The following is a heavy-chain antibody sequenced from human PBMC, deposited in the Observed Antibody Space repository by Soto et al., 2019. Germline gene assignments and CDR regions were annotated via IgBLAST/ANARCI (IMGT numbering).Heavy chain of an antibody. CDR3: ARHPSGWEHYFDY. J-gene: IGHJ4*02. V-gene: IGHV4-59*08. CDR2: ISYSGSA. CDR1: GGSIRSYY. D-gene: IGHD6-19*01. Sequence: PSETLSLTCTVSGGSIRSYYWSWIRQPPGKGLEWIGYISYSGSANYNPSLKSRVTTSVDTSKNQFSLKLSSVNAADTAVYYCARHPSGWEHYFDYWGQGTLVTVSS.